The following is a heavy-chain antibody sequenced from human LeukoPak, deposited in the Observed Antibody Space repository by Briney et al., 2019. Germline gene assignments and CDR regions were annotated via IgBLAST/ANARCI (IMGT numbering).Heavy chain of an antibody. J-gene: IGHJ6*02. CDR1: RYTFTSYG. CDR3: ATGPTWIQLDV. D-gene: IGHD5-18*01. Sequence: GASVTVSCQASRYTFTSYGISWGLQAAGQALEWMGWISAYNGNTNYAQKLQGRVTMTTDTSTSTAYMELRSLRSDDTAVYYCATGPTWIQLDVWGQGTTVTVSS. CDR2: ISAYNGNT. V-gene: IGHV1-18*01.